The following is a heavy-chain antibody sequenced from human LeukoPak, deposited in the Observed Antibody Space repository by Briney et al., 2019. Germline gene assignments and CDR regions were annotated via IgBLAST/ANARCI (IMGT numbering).Heavy chain of an antibody. V-gene: IGHV3-11*01. Sequence: GGSLTLSCAASGFTFSSYAMTWIRQAPGKGLEWVSYISSTGGTIYYAASVKGRFTISRDNAKNSLYLQMNSLRAEDTAVYYCARDPSMARGFPYYFYYGIDIWGQGTTVTVSS. D-gene: IGHD2-21*01. J-gene: IGHJ6*02. CDR2: ISSTGGTI. CDR1: GFTFSSYA. CDR3: ARDPSMARGFPYYFYYGIDI.